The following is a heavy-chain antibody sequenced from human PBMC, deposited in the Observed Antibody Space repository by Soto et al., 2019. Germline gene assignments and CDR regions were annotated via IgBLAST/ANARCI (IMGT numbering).Heavy chain of an antibody. CDR3: ATLQGTYYYGSGSYYLPY. Sequence: EVQLLESGGGLVQPGGSLRLSCAASGFTFSSYVMSWVRQAPGKGLEWVSAISGSGGSTYYADSVKGRFTSSRDNSKNTLYLQMNSLRAEDTAVYYCATLQGTYYYGSGSYYLPYWGQGTLVTVSS. CDR2: ISGSGGST. J-gene: IGHJ4*02. V-gene: IGHV3-23*01. D-gene: IGHD3-10*01. CDR1: GFTFSSYV.